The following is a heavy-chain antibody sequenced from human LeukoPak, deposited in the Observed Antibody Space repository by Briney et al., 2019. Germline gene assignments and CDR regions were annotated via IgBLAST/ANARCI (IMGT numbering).Heavy chain of an antibody. CDR3: ARDRNFDWYYRGGYFDY. CDR1: GGSISSYY. V-gene: IGHV4-59*12. D-gene: IGHD3-9*01. J-gene: IGHJ4*02. Sequence: SETLSLTCTVSGGSISSYYWSWIRQPPGKGLEWIGYIYYSGSTYYNPSLKSRVTISVDTSKNQFSLKLSSVTAADTAVYYCARDRNFDWYYRGGYFDYWGQGTLVTVSS. CDR2: IYYSGST.